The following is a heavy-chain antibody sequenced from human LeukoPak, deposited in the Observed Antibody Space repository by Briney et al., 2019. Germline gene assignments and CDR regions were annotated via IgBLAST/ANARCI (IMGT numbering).Heavy chain of an antibody. CDR3: ARLGDSGSTLNWFDP. CDR1: GGSISSTNYY. CDR2: IYSSGST. D-gene: IGHD3-10*01. V-gene: IGHV4-39*01. J-gene: IGHJ5*02. Sequence: PSETLSLTCAVSGGSISSTNYYWGWIRQPPGKGLVWIGSIYSSGSTYYNPSLKSPVTIFVDTSKSQFSLKLSSVTAADTAVYYCARLGDSGSTLNWFDPWGQGTLVTVSS.